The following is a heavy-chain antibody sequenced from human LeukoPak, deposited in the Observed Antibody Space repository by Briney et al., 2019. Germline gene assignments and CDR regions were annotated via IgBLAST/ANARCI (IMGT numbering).Heavy chain of an antibody. J-gene: IGHJ1*01. CDR2: INPIFGTA. Sequence: SVKVSCKASGGTFSSYAISWVRRAPGQGLEWMGGINPIFGTANYAQKFQGRVTITTDESTSTAYMELSSLRSEDTAVYYCAGGYCSSTSCPEYFQHWGQGTLVTVSS. V-gene: IGHV1-69*05. CDR3: AGGYCSSTSCPEYFQH. CDR1: GGTFSSYA. D-gene: IGHD2-2*01.